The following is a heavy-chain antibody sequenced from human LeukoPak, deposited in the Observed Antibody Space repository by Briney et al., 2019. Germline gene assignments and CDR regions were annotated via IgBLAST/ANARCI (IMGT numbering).Heavy chain of an antibody. CDR2: IYYSGST. CDR1: GGSISSSSYY. CDR3: ARHLDGVAGVYFDY. D-gene: IGHD6-19*01. J-gene: IGHJ4*02. Sequence: SETLSLTCTVSGGSISSSSYYWGWIRQPPGKRLEWIGSIYYSGSTYYNPSLKSRVTISVDTSKNQFSLKLSSVTAADTAVYYCARHLDGVAGVYFDYWGQGTLVTVSS. V-gene: IGHV4-39*01.